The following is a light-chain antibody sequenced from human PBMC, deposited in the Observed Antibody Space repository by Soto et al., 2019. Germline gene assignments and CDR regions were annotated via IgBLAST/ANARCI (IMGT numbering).Light chain of an antibody. CDR1: TGDVTNNHY. V-gene: IGLV7-46*01. J-gene: IGLJ3*02. CDR2: DTS. CDR3: FLIVSGVWV. Sequence: QAVVTQESSLTVSPGGTVTLTCGSSTGDVTNNHYPCWFQQKPGQAPRTLIYDTSKTHSWTTARFSASLLGGKAALTLSGAQPEDEADYYCFLIVSGVWVFGGGTKVTVL.